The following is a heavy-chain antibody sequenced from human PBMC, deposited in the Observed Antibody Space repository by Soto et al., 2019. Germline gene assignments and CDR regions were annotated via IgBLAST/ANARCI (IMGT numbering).Heavy chain of an antibody. CDR2: ISGSNGAT. CDR3: ARDSKWLIINGNWFDS. V-gene: IGHV1-18*04. CDR1: GYSFINYG. J-gene: IGHJ5*01. Sequence: GASVKVSCKFSGYSFINYGMTWVRQAPGQGLEWMGWISGSNGATNYAQRFQGRVTLTTDTSTNTAYLELRSLRLNDTAVYYCARDSKWLIINGNWFDSWGQGTRVTVSS. D-gene: IGHD5-12*01.